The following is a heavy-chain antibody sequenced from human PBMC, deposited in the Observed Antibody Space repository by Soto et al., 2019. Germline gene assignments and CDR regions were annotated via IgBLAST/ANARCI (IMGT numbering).Heavy chain of an antibody. V-gene: IGHV3-33*01. Sequence: QVQLVESGGGVVQPGRSLRLSCAASGFTFSSYGMHWVRQAPGKGLEWVAVIWYDGSNKYYADSVKGRFTISRDNSKNTLYLQMNSLRPEDTAVYYCARGPYYDSSGYYWVKAFDIWGQGTMVTVSS. CDR1: GFTFSSYG. D-gene: IGHD3-22*01. CDR3: ARGPYYDSSGYYWVKAFDI. CDR2: IWYDGSNK. J-gene: IGHJ3*02.